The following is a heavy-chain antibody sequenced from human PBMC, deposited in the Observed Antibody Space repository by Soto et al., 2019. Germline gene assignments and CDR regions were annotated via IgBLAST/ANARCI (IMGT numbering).Heavy chain of an antibody. D-gene: IGHD2-2*01. CDR2: IYWDDDK. Sequence: QITLKESGPTLVKPTQTLTLTCTFSGFSLSADGVGVGWIRQPPGKALEWLALIYWDDDKRYRPSLKSRLTTTQDPSKNQVVLTMTNMDPVDTATYYCAHAYGGTSWPNDAFDVWGQGTVVTVSS. CDR1: GFSLSADGVG. J-gene: IGHJ3*01. V-gene: IGHV2-5*02. CDR3: AHAYGGTSWPNDAFDV.